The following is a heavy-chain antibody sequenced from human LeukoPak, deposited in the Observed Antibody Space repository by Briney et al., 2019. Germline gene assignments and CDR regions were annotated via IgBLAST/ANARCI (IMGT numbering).Heavy chain of an antibody. CDR2: INAGNGNT. V-gene: IGHV1-3*01. CDR3: ARDLSRDGYRLYYYYGMDV. D-gene: IGHD5-24*01. CDR1: GYTFASYA. J-gene: IGHJ6*02. Sequence: GASVKVSCKASGYTFASYAMHRVRQAPGQRLEWMGWINAGNGNTKYSQKFQGRVTITRDTSASTAYMELSSLRSEDTAVYYCARDLSRDGYRLYYYYGMDVWGQGTTVTVSS.